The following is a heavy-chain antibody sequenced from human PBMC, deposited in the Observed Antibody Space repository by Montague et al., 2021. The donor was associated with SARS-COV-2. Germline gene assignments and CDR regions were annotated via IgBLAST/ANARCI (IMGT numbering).Heavy chain of an antibody. V-gene: IGHV3-48*04. CDR3: ARGNGGPNRRFLEWLSPCGMDV. CDR2: ISSSSSTI. D-gene: IGHD3-3*01. Sequence: SLRLSCAASGFTFSSYSMNWVRQAPGKGLEWVSYISSSSSTIYYADSVKGRFTISRDNAKNSLYLQMNSLRAEDTAVYYCARGNGGPNRRFLEWLSPCGMDVWGQGTTVTVSS. J-gene: IGHJ6*02. CDR1: GFTFSSYS.